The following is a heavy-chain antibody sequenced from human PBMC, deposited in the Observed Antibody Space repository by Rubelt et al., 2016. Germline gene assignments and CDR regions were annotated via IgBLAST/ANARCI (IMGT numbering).Heavy chain of an antibody. CDR1: GFSFSDNW. V-gene: IGHV3-74*01. D-gene: IGHD6-13*01. CDR3: AKAPRIAAAAEFFDY. CDR2: INPEGTHS. J-gene: IGHJ4*02. Sequence: EVQLLESGGDLVQPGGSLRLSCAASGFSFSDNWLHWVRQAPGKGLEWVSRINPEGTHSGYAGSVEGRFTISRDNSQNTLYLQMISRRADDTALYFCAKAPRIAAAAEFFDYWGQGTLVNVSS.